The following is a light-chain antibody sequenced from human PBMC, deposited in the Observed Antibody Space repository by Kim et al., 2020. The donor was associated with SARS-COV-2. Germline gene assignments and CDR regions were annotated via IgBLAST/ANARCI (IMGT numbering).Light chain of an antibody. V-gene: IGLV2-8*01. CDR1: SSDVGGYNY. J-gene: IGLJ2*01. CDR3: SSYAGSNNLV. Sequence: GLSVTISCTAPSSDVGGYNYVAWYQQHPGKAPKLMIYEVSKRPSGVPDRFSGSKSGNTASLTVSGLQAEDEADYYCSSYAGSNNLVFGGGTQLTVL. CDR2: EVS.